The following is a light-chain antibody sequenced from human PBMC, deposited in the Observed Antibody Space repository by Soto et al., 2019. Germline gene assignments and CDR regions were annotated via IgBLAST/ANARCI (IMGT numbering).Light chain of an antibody. Sequence: ETVLTQSPGTLSLSPGERASLSCRASSTVDSIYLAWYQQKPGQAPRLLIYGATNRATGIPDRFSGSGSGTDFTLTISRLEPDDFATYYCQQYNSYSPTFGQGTKVEIK. J-gene: IGKJ1*01. V-gene: IGKV3-20*01. CDR2: GAT. CDR3: QQYNSYSPT. CDR1: STVDSIY.